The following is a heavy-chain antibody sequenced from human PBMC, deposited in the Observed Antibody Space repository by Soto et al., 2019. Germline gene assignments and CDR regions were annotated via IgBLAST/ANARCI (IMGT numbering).Heavy chain of an antibody. D-gene: IGHD3-3*01. V-gene: IGHV4-59*12. Sequence: LVPLSLTCTVSGESMSNYHWSWIRQPTGKGLEWIGYIYYSGSTNYNPSLKSRVTISVDTSKNQFSLKLSSVTAADTAVYYCAKEGLITIFGVVIPSYGMDVWGQGTTVTVSS. J-gene: IGHJ6*02. CDR2: IYYSGST. CDR1: GESMSNYH. CDR3: AKEGLITIFGVVIPSYGMDV.